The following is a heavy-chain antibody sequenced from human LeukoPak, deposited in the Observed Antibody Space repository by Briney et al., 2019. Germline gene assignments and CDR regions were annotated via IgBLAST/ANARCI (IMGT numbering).Heavy chain of an antibody. Sequence: PSETLSLTCAVHGASFSGDYWSWIRQPPGKGLEWIGDINESGSTNYHPSLKSRVTMSVDTSNNHFSLRLTSLTAADTAVYYCARNFDSWGQGTLVTVSS. CDR3: ARNFDS. CDR1: GASFSGDY. CDR2: INESGST. J-gene: IGHJ5*01. V-gene: IGHV4-34*01.